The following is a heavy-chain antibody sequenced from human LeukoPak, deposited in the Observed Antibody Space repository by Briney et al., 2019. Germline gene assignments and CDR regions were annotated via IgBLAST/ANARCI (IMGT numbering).Heavy chain of an antibody. CDR1: GGSIRIYY. D-gene: IGHD6-6*01. CDR2: IYYIRRT. J-gene: IGHJ4*02. V-gene: IGHV4-59*01. CDR3: AREASQLIAASREYFDY. Sequence: SETLSLTCTVSGGSIRIYYWRWIRHPPRKGREWVGYIYYIRRTNYYHYLKSRVTISVDTSKSQFYLKLSSVTAADTAVYYCAREASQLIAASREYFDYWGQGTLVTVSS.